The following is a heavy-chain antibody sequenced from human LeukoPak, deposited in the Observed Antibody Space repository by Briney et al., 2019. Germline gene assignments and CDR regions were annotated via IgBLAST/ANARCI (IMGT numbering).Heavy chain of an antibody. CDR3: ARGAEAMDPLHFDY. V-gene: IGHV4-59*01. J-gene: IGHJ4*02. CDR1: GGSISSYY. D-gene: IGHD5-18*01. Sequence: SETLSLTCTVSGGSISSYYWSWIRQPPGKGLEWIGYIYYSGSTNYNPSLKSRVTISVDTSKNQFSLKLSSVTAADTAVYYCARGAEAMDPLHFDYWGQGTLVTVSS. CDR2: IYYSGST.